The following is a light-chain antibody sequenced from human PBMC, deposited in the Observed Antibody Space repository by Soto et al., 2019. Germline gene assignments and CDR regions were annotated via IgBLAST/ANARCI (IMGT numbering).Light chain of an antibody. CDR1: SSEVGAYNS. Sequence: QSALAQPASVSGSPGQSITISCTGTSSEVGAYNSVSWYQQHPHRAPQVIIYKGTQRPSGVPDRFSGSKSGTSASLAITGLQAEDEADYYCQAYDGRLSGYVFGTGTKLTVL. CDR3: QAYDGRLSGYV. J-gene: IGLJ1*01. V-gene: IGLV2-14*02. CDR2: KGT.